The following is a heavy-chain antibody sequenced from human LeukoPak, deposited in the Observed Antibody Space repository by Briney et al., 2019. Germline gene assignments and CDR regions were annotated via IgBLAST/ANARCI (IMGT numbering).Heavy chain of an antibody. CDR2: INPNSGGT. D-gene: IGHD3-22*01. V-gene: IGHV1-2*02. J-gene: IGHJ4*02. Sequence: GASVKVSCKASGYTFTGYYIHWVRQAPGQGLEWMGWINPNSGGTNYAQKFQGRVTMTRDTSISTAYMELSRLRSDDTAVYYCARDVGFTYYYDSSGYREPVDYWGQGTLVTVSS. CDR3: ARDVGFTYYYDSSGYREPVDY. CDR1: GYTFTGYY.